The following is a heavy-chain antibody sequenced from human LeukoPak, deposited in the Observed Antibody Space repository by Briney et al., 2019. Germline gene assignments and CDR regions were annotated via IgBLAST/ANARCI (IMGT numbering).Heavy chain of an antibody. CDR3: ASQPYSSSADY. CDR2: ISSSSSTI. CDR1: GFTVSSNY. J-gene: IGHJ4*02. Sequence: GGSLRLSCAASGFTVSSNYMIWVRQAPGKGLEWVSYISSSSSTIYYADSVKGRFTISRDNAKNSLYLQMNSLRAEDTAVYYCASQPYSSSADYWGQGTLVTVSS. D-gene: IGHD6-6*01. V-gene: IGHV3-48*01.